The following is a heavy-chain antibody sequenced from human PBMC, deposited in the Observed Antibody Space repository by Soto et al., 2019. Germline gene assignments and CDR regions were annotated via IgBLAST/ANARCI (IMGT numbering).Heavy chain of an antibody. D-gene: IGHD3-16*01. CDR2: ISYDGSNK. Sequence: QVQLVESGGGVVQPGRSLRLSCAASGFTYSSYAMHWVRQAPGKGLEWVAVISYDGSNKYYADSVKGRFTISRYNSKNTLYLQMNSLRAEVTAVYYCSREWGSYYFYYGMDVRGQGTTVTVSS. CDR1: GFTYSSYA. CDR3: SREWGSYYFYYGMDV. V-gene: IGHV3-30-3*01. J-gene: IGHJ6*02.